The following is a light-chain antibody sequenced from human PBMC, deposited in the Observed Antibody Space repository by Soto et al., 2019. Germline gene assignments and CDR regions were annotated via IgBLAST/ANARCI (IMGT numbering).Light chain of an antibody. CDR2: GAS. CDR3: QQYNNWRT. Sequence: EIVMTQSPATLSVSPGERATLSCRASQSVSSNLAWYQQKPGPAPRLLIYGASARATGIPARFSGSGSGTEFTLTISSLQSEDSAVYYCQQYNNWRTFGQGTKLEIK. CDR1: QSVSSN. V-gene: IGKV3-15*01. J-gene: IGKJ2*02.